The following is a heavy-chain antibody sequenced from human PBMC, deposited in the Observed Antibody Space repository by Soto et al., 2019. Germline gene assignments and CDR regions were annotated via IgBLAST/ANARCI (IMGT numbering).Heavy chain of an antibody. D-gene: IGHD3-10*01. Sequence: GGSLRLSCAASGFTFSSYSMNWVRQAPGKGLEWVSYISSSSSTIYYADSVKGRFTISRDNAKNSLYLQMNSLRAEDTAVYYCARVELRGIIQLEVFDYWGQGTQVTVSS. CDR2: ISSSSSTI. V-gene: IGHV3-48*01. CDR3: ARVELRGIIQLEVFDY. J-gene: IGHJ4*01. CDR1: GFTFSSYS.